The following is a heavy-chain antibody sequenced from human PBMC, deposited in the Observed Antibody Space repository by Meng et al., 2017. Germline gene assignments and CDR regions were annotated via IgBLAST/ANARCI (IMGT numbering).Heavy chain of an antibody. V-gene: IGHV5-51*01. Sequence: GGSLRLSCKGSGYSFTSYWIGWVRQMPGKGLEWMGIIYPGDSDTRYSPSFQGQVTISADKSISTAYLQWSSLKASDTATYYCARHSGYSGSYSDYWGQGTLVTVSS. CDR1: GYSFTSYW. D-gene: IGHD1-26*01. CDR2: IYPGDSDT. CDR3: ARHSGYSGSYSDY. J-gene: IGHJ4*02.